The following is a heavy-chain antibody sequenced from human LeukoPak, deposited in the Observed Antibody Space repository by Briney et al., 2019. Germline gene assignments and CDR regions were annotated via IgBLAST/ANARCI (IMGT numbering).Heavy chain of an antibody. J-gene: IGHJ4*02. CDR2: INPSGGST. Sequence: ASVKVSCKASGYAFTGYYMHWVRQAPGQGLEWMGIINPSGGSTSYAQKFQGRVTMTRDMSTSTVYMELSSLRSEDTAVYYCARGRYSSGWYDYWGQGTLVTVSS. V-gene: IGHV1-46*01. CDR1: GYAFTGYY. D-gene: IGHD6-19*01. CDR3: ARGRYSSGWYDY.